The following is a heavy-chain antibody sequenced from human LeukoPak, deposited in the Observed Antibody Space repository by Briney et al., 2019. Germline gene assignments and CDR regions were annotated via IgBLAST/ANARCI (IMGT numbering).Heavy chain of an antibody. CDR1: GYTFTVYY. J-gene: IGHJ3*02. D-gene: IGHD5-18*01. CDR3: ARERGYSYGSDDAFDI. Sequence: SVKVSCKASGYTFTVYYIHWVRQAPGQGLEWMGGIIPIFGTANYAQKFQGRVTITADKSTSTAYMELSSLRSEDTAVYYCARERGYSYGSDDAFDIWGQGTMVTVSS. V-gene: IGHV1-69*06. CDR2: IIPIFGTA.